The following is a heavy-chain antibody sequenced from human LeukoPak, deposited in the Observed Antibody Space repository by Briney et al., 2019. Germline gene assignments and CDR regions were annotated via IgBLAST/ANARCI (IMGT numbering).Heavy chain of an antibody. CDR3: AKGSNFWSGYCDY. Sequence: GGSLRLSCGASGFTSDDYAIHWVPQAPGKGLEWISGISWNSGSIGYADSVKGRFTISRDNAKNSLYLQMNSLRAEDMALYYCAKGSNFWSGYCDYWGQGTLVTVSS. V-gene: IGHV3-9*02. CDR1: GFTSDDYA. D-gene: IGHD3-3*01. CDR2: ISWNSGSI. J-gene: IGHJ4*02.